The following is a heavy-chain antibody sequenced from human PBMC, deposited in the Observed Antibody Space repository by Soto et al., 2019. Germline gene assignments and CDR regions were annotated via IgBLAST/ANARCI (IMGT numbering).Heavy chain of an antibody. CDR1: GFTFSSYA. CDR2: ISYDGSNK. CDR3: ARDSRGFCSTTSCYD. D-gene: IGHD2-2*01. Sequence: GGSLRLSCAASGFTFSSYAMHWVRQAPGKGLEWVAVISYDGSNKYYADSVKGRFTISRDNSKNTLYLQMNSLRAEDTAVYYCARDSRGFCSTTSCYDWGQGTLVTVSS. J-gene: IGHJ4*02. V-gene: IGHV3-30-3*01.